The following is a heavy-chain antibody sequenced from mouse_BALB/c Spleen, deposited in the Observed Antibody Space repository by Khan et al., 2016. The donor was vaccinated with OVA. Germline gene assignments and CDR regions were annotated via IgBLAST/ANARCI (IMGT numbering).Heavy chain of an antibody. CDR2: INYSGST. CDR1: GYSITSDYA. V-gene: IGHV3-2*02. J-gene: IGHJ4*01. Sequence: EVQLQESGPGLVNPSQSLSLTCTVTGYSITSDYAWNWIRQFPGNKLEWMGYINYSGSTKYNPALKSRISITRDTSKNQFFLQLNSVTTEDTATYYCARDGSRDKYAMDYWGQGTSVTVSS. D-gene: IGHD2-3*01. CDR3: ARDGSRDKYAMDY.